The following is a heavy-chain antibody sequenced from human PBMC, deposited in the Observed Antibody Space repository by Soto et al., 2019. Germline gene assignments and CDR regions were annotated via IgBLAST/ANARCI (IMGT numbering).Heavy chain of an antibody. CDR1: GFSFAGYA. V-gene: IGHV3-23*01. D-gene: IGHD3-9*01. J-gene: IGHJ4*02. CDR3: AKTETFNGYYNAFDY. Sequence: EVQLSESGGGLVQPGGSLRLSCAASGFSFAGYALTWVRLTPGKGLEWVASISGGGGRTYYADSVKGRFSISRDNSNRMVYLQMGSLTAADTAVYYCAKTETFNGYYNAFDYWGQGTRVTVSS. CDR2: ISGGGGRT.